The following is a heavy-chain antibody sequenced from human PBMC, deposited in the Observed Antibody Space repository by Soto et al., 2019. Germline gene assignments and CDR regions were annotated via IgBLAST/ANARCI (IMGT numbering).Heavy chain of an antibody. V-gene: IGHV4-61*01. CDR1: GGSVSSGTDC. CDR2: IYYSGST. CDR3: ARAGRGYYYDSSGYYLLGAFDI. Sequence: PSETLSLTCTVYGGSVSSGTDCLSWIRQPPGKGLEWIGYIYYSGSTNYNPSLKSRVTISVDTSKNQFSLKLSSVTAADTAVYYCARAGRGYYYDSSGYYLLGAFDIWGQGTMVTVSS. D-gene: IGHD3-22*01. J-gene: IGHJ3*02.